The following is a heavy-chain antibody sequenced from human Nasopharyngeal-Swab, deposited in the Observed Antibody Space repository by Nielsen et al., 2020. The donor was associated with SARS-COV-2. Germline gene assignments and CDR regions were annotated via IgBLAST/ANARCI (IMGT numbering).Heavy chain of an antibody. CDR1: GFTFSSYA. D-gene: IGHD3-10*01. J-gene: IGHJ4*02. CDR3: AKVPEKYYYGSGRGYFDY. CDR2: ISGSVGST. V-gene: IGHV3-23*01. Sequence: GESLKISCAASGFTFSSYAMSWVRQAPGKGLEWVSVISGSVGSTYYADSVKGRFTISRDNSKNTLYLQMNSLRAEDTAVYYCAKVPEKYYYGSGRGYFDYWGQGTLVTVSS.